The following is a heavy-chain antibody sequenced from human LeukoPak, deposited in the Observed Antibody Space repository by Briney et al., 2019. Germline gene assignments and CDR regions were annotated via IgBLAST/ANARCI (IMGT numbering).Heavy chain of an antibody. CDR1: GFTVSSNY. V-gene: IGHV3-74*01. Sequence: GGSLRLSCAASGFTVSSNYMSWVRQAPGKGPVWVSRINGDGSTTTYADSVKGRFTISRDNAKNTLYLQLNSLGAEDTAVYYCARSHYESGAYFFDYWGQGTLVTVCS. CDR2: INGDGSTT. CDR3: ARSHYESGAYFFDY. D-gene: IGHD3-22*01. J-gene: IGHJ4*02.